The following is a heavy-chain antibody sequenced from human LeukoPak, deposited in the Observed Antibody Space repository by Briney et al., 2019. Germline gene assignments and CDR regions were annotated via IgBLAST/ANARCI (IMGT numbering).Heavy chain of an antibody. CDR3: ARGNRYYYDSSGYYLYYYYYMDV. J-gene: IGHJ6*03. CDR2: ISSSGSTI. D-gene: IGHD3-22*01. Sequence: AGGSLRLSCAASGFTFSSYEMNWVRQAPGKGLEWVSYISSSGSTIYYADSVKGRFTISRDNAKNSLYLQMNSLRAEDTAVYYCARGNRYYYDSSGYYLYYYYYMDVWGKGTTVTVSS. CDR1: GFTFSSYE. V-gene: IGHV3-48*03.